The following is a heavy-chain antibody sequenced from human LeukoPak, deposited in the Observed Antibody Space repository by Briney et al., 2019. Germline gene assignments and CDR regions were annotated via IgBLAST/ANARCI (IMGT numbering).Heavy chain of an antibody. CDR1: GGTFSSYA. V-gene: IGHV1-69*01. CDR2: IIPIFGTA. J-gene: IGHJ4*02. Sequence: SVKVSCKASGGTFSSYAISWVRQAPGQGLEWMGGIIPIFGTANYAQKFQGRVTITADESTSTAYMELSSLGSEDTAVYYCARAEVVMVTAIRSYYFDYWGQGTLVTVSS. D-gene: IGHD2-21*02. CDR3: ARAEVVMVTAIRSYYFDY.